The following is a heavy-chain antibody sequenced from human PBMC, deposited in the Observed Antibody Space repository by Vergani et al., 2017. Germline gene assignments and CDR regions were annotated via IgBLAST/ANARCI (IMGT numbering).Heavy chain of an antibody. CDR1: GDSISRGFY. J-gene: IGHJ5*01. V-gene: IGHV4-38-2*02. D-gene: IGHD3-10*01. CDR2: MFHTGEA. CDR3: GVIMVRSPRPDNWFDS. Sequence: QIQLQESGPGLVKPSETLSLTCSVSGDSISRGFYWAWIRQTPEKGLEWIGGMFHTGEASNSPSPQSRVAFSMDTSKNQFSLQLTSVTAADTAVYFCGVIMVRSPRPDNWFDSWGRGTLVTVSS.